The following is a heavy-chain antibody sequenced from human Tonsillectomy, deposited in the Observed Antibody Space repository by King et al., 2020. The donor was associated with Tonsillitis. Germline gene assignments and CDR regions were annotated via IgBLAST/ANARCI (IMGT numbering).Heavy chain of an antibody. CDR2: ISSSSSYK. J-gene: IGHJ4*02. D-gene: IGHD4-17*01. V-gene: IGHV3-21*01. CDR1: GFTFRSYS. CDR3: AREGGDYGDYFDT. Sequence: VQLVESGGGLVKPGGSLRLSCAASGFTFRSYSMNWVRQAPGKGLEWVSSISSSSSYKNYADSVKGRVTISRDNAKNSLYLQMNSLRAEDTAVYYCAREGGDYGDYFDTWGQGTLVTVSS.